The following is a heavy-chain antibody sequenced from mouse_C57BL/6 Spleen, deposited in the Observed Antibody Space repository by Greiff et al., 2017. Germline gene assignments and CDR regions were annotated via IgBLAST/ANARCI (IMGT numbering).Heavy chain of an antibody. D-gene: IGHD1-1*01. J-gene: IGHJ1*03. CDR3: ARLGYYGSGSYGWYFDV. Sequence: QVTLKVCGPGILQPSQTLSLTCSFSGFSLSTFGMGVGWIRPPSGKGLEWLAHIWWDDDKYYNPALKSRLTISKDTSKNQVFLKVAHVDTADTATYYCARLGYYGSGSYGWYFDVWGTGTTVTVSS. V-gene: IGHV8-8*01. CDR1: GFSLSTFGMG. CDR2: IWWDDDK.